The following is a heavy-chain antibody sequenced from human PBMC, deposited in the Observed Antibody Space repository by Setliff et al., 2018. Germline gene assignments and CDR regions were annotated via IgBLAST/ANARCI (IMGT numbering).Heavy chain of an antibody. J-gene: IGHJ6*03. Sequence: SETLSLTCTVSGGSISSYYRSWIRQPAGKGLEWIGRIYTSGSTNYNPSLKSRVTMSVDTSKNQFSLKLSSVTAADTAVYYCARDHGDYGYYYYYMDVWGKGTTVTVSS. D-gene: IGHD4-17*01. CDR2: IYTSGST. CDR1: GGSISSYY. CDR3: ARDHGDYGYYYYYMDV. V-gene: IGHV4-4*07.